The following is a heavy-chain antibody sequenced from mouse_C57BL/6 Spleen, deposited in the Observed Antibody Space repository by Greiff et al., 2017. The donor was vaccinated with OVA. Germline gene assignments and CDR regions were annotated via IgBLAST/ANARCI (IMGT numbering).Heavy chain of an antibody. V-gene: IGHV5-12*01. Sequence: EVQLVESGGGLVQPGGSLKLSCAASGFTFSDYYMYWVRQTPEKRLEWVAYISNGGGSTYYPDTVKGRFPISRDNAKNTLYLQMSRLKSEDTAMYYCARGYGNPFAYWGQGTLVTVSA. D-gene: IGHD2-1*01. J-gene: IGHJ3*01. CDR1: GFTFSDYY. CDR2: ISNGGGST. CDR3: ARGYGNPFAY.